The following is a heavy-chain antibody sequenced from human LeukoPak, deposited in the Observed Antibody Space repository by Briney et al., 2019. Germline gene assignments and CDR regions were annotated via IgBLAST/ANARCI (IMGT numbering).Heavy chain of an antibody. J-gene: IGHJ6*04. CDR1: GGSISNYY. CDR3: AKGGTYYYYGMDV. V-gene: IGHV4-59*01. D-gene: IGHD3-16*01. CDR2: IFYTGNT. Sequence: SETLSLTCTVSGGSISNYYWSWIRQPPGKGLEWIGYIFYTGNTNHNPSLNSRVTISVDTSKNQFSLRLSSVTAADTAVYYCAKGGTYYYYGMDVWGKGTTVTVSS.